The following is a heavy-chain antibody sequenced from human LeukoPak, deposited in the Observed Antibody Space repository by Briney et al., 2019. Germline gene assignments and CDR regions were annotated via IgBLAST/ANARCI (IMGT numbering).Heavy chain of an antibody. D-gene: IGHD6-19*01. CDR2: IRYDGSNK. CDR3: AKDGIAVPLPNYYYYYYMDV. V-gene: IGHV3-30*02. J-gene: IGHJ6*03. CDR1: GFTFSSYG. Sequence: PGGSLRLSCAASGFTFSSYGMHWVRQAPGKGLEWVAFIRYDGSNKYYADSVKGRFTISRDNSKNTLYLQMNSLRAEDTAVYYCAKDGIAVPLPNYYYYYYMDVWGKGTTVTISS.